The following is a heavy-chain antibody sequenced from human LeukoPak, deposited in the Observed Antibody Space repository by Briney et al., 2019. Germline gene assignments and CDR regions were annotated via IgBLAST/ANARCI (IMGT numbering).Heavy chain of an antibody. D-gene: IGHD6-19*01. CDR3: ARDEAGLDY. J-gene: IGHJ4*02. V-gene: IGHV3-30-3*01. CDR1: GFTFSSYA. Sequence: GGSLRLSCAASGFTFSSYAIHWVRQAPGKGLEWVAVISYDGSNKYYADSVKGRFTISRDNSKNTLYLQMNSLRAEDTAVYYCARDEAGLDYWGQGTLVTVSS. CDR2: ISYDGSNK.